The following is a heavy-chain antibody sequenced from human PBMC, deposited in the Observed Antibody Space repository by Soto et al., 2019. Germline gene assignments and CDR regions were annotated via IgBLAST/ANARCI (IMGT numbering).Heavy chain of an antibody. J-gene: IGHJ6*02. Sequence: ALVKVSCKASGYTFTSYAMHWVRQAPGQRLEWMGWINAGNGNTKYSQKFQGRVTITRDTSASTAYMELSSLRSEDTAVYYCARDPLDYYYYYGMDVWGQGTTVTVSS. CDR1: GYTFTSYA. CDR2: INAGNGNT. V-gene: IGHV1-3*01. CDR3: ARDPLDYYYYYGMDV.